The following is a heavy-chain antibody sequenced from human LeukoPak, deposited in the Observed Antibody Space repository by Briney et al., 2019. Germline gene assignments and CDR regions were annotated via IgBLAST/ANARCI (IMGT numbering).Heavy chain of an antibody. CDR1: GGSFSGYY. D-gene: IGHD1-14*01. J-gene: IGHJ4*02. Sequence: SETLSLTCAVYGGSFSGYYWSWIRQPPGKGLEWIGEINHSGSTNYNPSLKSRVTISVDTSKNQFSLKLSSVTAADAAVYYCARGPYRGFDYWGQGTLVTVSS. CDR3: ARGPYRGFDY. CDR2: INHSGST. V-gene: IGHV4-34*01.